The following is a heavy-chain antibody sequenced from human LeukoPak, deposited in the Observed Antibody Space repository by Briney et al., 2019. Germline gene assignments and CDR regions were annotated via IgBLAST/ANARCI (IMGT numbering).Heavy chain of an antibody. CDR3: ARDSSGSDTLDY. CDR1: GGSISSYY. J-gene: IGHJ4*02. CDR2: IYYSGST. Sequence: ASETLSLTCTVSGGSISSYYWSWIRQPPGKGLEWIGYIYYSGSTNYNPSLKSRVTISVDTSKNQFSLKLSSVTAADTAVYYCARDSSGSDTLDYWGQGTLVTVSS. D-gene: IGHD6-19*01. V-gene: IGHV4-59*01.